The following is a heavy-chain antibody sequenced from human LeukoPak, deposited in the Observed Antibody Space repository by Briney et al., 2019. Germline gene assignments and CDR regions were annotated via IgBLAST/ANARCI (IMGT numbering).Heavy chain of an antibody. D-gene: IGHD3-22*01. CDR2: IYHSGST. CDR3: ARGGADYYDSLKHFDY. Sequence: SETLSLTCTVSGYSISSGYYWGWIRQPPGKGLEGIGSIYHSGSTYYNPSLKSRVTISVDTSKNQFSLKLSSVTAADTAVYYCARGGADYYDSLKHFDYWGQGTLVTVSS. J-gene: IGHJ4*02. CDR1: GYSISSGYY. V-gene: IGHV4-38-2*02.